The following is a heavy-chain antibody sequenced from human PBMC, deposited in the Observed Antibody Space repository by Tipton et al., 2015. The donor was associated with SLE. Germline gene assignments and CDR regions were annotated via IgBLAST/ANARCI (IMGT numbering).Heavy chain of an antibody. D-gene: IGHD6-19*01. CDR2: IMWGGGSI. CDR3: AKDLLYSTGVFDV. V-gene: IGHV3-9*01. J-gene: IGHJ3*01. Sequence: SLRLSCLASGFIFDDFAMHWVRQAPGKGLEWISGIMWGGGSIDYADSVKGRFTTSRDNTKNSIYLQMNNLRPEDTALYYCAKDLLYSTGVFDVWGEGTMVIVS. CDR1: GFIFDDFA.